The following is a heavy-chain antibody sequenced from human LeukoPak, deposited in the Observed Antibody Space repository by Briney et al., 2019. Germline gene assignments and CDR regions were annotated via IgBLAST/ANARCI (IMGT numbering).Heavy chain of an antibody. V-gene: IGHV3-21*01. CDR2: ISSSGSYI. CDR3: ARGPTRMAFDP. D-gene: IGHD5-24*01. J-gene: IGHJ5*02. CDR1: GFTFSSYS. Sequence: AGGSLRLSCAASGFTFSSYSMNCVRQAPGKGLEWVSSISSSGSYIYYADSVKGRFTISRDNAKNSLYLQMNSLRAEDTAVYYCARGPTRMAFDPWGQGTRVTVSS.